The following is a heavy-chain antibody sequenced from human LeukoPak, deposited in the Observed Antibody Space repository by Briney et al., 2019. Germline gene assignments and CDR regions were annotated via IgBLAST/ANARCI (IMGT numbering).Heavy chain of an antibody. D-gene: IGHD6-19*01. Sequence: ASVKVSCKASGYTFTGYYMHWVRQAPGQGLEWMGWINPNSGGTNYAQKFQGRVTMTRDTSISTAYMELSRLRSDDTAGYYCARDRRIIAVAGTAKINWFDPWGQGTLVTVSS. CDR3: ARDRRIIAVAGTAKINWFDP. J-gene: IGHJ5*02. CDR2: INPNSGGT. V-gene: IGHV1-2*02. CDR1: GYTFTGYY.